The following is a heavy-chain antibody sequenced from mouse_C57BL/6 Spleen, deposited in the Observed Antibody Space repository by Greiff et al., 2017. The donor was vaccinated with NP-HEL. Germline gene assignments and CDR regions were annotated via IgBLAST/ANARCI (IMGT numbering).Heavy chain of an antibody. Sequence: EVQLQQSGPELVKPGASVKISCKASGYTFTDYYMNWVKQSHGKSLEWIGDINPNNGGTSYNQKFKGKATLTVDKSSSTAYMELRSLTSEDSAVYYCARDYYYGSRPFAYWGQGTLVTVSA. CDR1: GYTFTDYY. J-gene: IGHJ3*01. V-gene: IGHV1-26*01. CDR3: ARDYYYGSRPFAY. CDR2: INPNNGGT. D-gene: IGHD1-1*01.